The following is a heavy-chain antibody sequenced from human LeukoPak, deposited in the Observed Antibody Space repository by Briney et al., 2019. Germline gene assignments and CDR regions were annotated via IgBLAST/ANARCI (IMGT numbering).Heavy chain of an antibody. J-gene: IGHJ4*02. CDR1: GYTFTSYG. CDR2: ISAYNGNT. CDR3: ASGSLNRYCSSTSCHPPNFDY. Sequence: ASVKVSCKASGYTFTSYGISWVRQAPGQGLEWMGWISAYNGNTNYAQKLQGRVTMTTDTSTSTAYMELRSLRSDDTAVYYCASGSLNRYCSSTSCHPPNFDYWAREPWSPSPQ. D-gene: IGHD2-2*01. V-gene: IGHV1-18*01.